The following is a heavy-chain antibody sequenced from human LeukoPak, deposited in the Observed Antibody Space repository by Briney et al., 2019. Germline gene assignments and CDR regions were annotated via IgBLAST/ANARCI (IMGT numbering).Heavy chain of an antibody. Sequence: EASVTVSCKASGYTFTSYAMHWVRQAPGQRLEWMGWINTGNGNTKYSQKFQGRVTITRDTSASTAYMELSSLRSEDTAVYYCASKWFGNWFDPWGQGTLVTVSS. D-gene: IGHD3-10*01. V-gene: IGHV1-3*04. CDR1: GYTFTSYA. J-gene: IGHJ5*02. CDR3: ASKWFGNWFDP. CDR2: INTGNGNT.